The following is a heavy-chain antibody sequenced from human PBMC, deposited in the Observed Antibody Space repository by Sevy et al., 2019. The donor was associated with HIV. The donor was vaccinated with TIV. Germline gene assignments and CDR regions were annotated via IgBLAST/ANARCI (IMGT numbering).Heavy chain of an antibody. CDR2: IKQDGSEK. D-gene: IGHD6-19*01. V-gene: IGHV3-7*01. CDR1: GFTFSSYW. Sequence: GGSLRLSCAASGFTFSSYWMSWVRQAPGKGLEWVAHIKQDGSEKYYVDSVKGRFTISRDNAKNSLYLQMNSLRAEDTAVYYCARDGAGQWLTTGHFDYWGQGTLVTVSS. CDR3: ARDGAGQWLTTGHFDY. J-gene: IGHJ4*02.